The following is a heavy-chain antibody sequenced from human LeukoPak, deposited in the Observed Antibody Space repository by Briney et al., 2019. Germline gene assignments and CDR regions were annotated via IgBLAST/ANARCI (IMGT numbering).Heavy chain of an antibody. Sequence: PGGSLRLSCAASGFTFSSYSMNWVRQAPGKGLEWVSSISSSSSYIYYADSVKGRFTISRDNAKNSLYLQMNSLRAEDTALYYCAKDTSYGSGWYHVDYWGQGTLVTVSS. J-gene: IGHJ4*02. V-gene: IGHV3-21*04. CDR1: GFTFSSYS. CDR2: ISSSSSYI. D-gene: IGHD6-19*01. CDR3: AKDTSYGSGWYHVDY.